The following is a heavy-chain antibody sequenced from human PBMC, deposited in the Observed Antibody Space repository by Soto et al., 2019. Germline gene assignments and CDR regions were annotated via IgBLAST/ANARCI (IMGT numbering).Heavy chain of an antibody. V-gene: IGHV1-69*06. CDR1: GGTLSDHG. CDR3: ARGVYGSGNYYTGRSAFDI. J-gene: IGHJ3*02. CDR2: TIPVFNTA. Sequence: QVQLEQSGAEVKKPGSSVKVSCKASGGTLSDHGVAWLRQAPGQGLEWMGGTIPVFNTAKYAQKFQGRVTVTADKFTNIAYRELSSLISADTAFYFCARGVYGSGNYYTGRSAFDIWGQGTMVIV. D-gene: IGHD3-10*01.